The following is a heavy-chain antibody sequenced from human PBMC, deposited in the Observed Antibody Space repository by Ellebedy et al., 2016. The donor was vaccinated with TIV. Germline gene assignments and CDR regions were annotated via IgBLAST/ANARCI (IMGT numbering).Heavy chain of an antibody. CDR2: ISSGSSSI. Sequence: GESLKISCAAFGFTFSLYSMNWVRQAPGKGLEWISYISSGSSSIYYADSVKGRFTITRDNDKNLLYLQMSSLRVEDTAVYYCARDFRQWLAQGDALDVWGQGTTVTVSS. V-gene: IGHV3-48*01. CDR1: GFTFSLYS. D-gene: IGHD6-19*01. CDR3: ARDFRQWLAQGDALDV. J-gene: IGHJ6*02.